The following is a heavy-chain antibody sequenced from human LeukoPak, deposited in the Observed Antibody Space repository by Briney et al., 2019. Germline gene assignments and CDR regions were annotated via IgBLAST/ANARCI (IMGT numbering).Heavy chain of an antibody. CDR3: ATIGGVGATNEDYYFDY. Sequence: GESLKISCKGSGYSFTNYWIGWVRQMPGKGLEWMGIIYPGDSDTRYSPSFQGQVTISADKSISTAYLQWSSLKASDTAMYYCATIGGVGATNEDYYFDYWGQGTLVTVSS. CDR2: IYPGDSDT. CDR1: GYSFTNYW. V-gene: IGHV5-51*01. D-gene: IGHD1-26*01. J-gene: IGHJ4*02.